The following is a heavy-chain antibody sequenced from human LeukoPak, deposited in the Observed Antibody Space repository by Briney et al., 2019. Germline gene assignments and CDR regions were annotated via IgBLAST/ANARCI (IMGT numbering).Heavy chain of an antibody. CDR3: ARGAGYDILTGPYPYVWDY. V-gene: IGHV4-39*07. D-gene: IGHD3-9*01. CDR1: SGSITTTHYY. Sequence: SETLSLTCTVSSGSITTTHYYWGWIRQPPGKGLEWIGSIYYSGSTSHNPSLKSRVTISVDTSKDQFSLKLSSVTAADTAVYYCARGAGYDILTGPYPYVWDYWGQGTLVTVSS. J-gene: IGHJ4*02. CDR2: IYYSGST.